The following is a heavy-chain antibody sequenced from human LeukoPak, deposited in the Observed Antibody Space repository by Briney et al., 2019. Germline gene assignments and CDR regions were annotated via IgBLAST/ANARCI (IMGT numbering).Heavy chain of an antibody. CDR3: AKRIDRFALDY. CDR1: GFTFSCCG. D-gene: IGHD3-9*01. J-gene: IGHJ4*02. Sequence: GGSLRLSCEASGFTFSCCGMHWVRQAPGKGLEWMASVSSDARQKDYADSVKGRFTISRDNSKNTLYLQMDSLRTEDTAVYYCAKRIDRFALDYWGQGTLLIVSS. CDR2: VSSDARQK. V-gene: IGHV3-30*02.